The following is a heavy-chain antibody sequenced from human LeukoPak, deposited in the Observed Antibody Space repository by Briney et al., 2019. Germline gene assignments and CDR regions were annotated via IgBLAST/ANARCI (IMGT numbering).Heavy chain of an antibody. CDR1: GYTFAGYY. CDR3: ARVRGFDDFWNFYYYYMDV. J-gene: IGHJ6*03. D-gene: IGHD3-3*01. V-gene: IGHV1-69*05. Sequence: ASVKVSCKASGYTFAGYYMHWVRQAPGQGLEWMGGIIPIFGTANYAQRFQGRVTITTDESTSTAYMELSSLRSEDTAVYYCARVRGFDDFWNFYYYYMDVWGKGTTSPSP. CDR2: IIPIFGTA.